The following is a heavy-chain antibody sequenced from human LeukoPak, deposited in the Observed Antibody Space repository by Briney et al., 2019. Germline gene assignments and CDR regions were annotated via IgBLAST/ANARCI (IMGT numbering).Heavy chain of an antibody. CDR2: ISGSGGGT. CDR1: GFTFTTYA. D-gene: IGHD3-16*01. Sequence: PGGSLRLSCAASGFTFTTYAMNWARQAPGKGLEWVSSISGSGGGTFYADSVKGRFTISRDNSKNTLYLQMNSLRADDTAIYYCARNQQLGGHSYYYYGMDVWGQGTTVTVSS. V-gene: IGHV3-23*01. J-gene: IGHJ6*02. CDR3: ARNQQLGGHSYYYYGMDV.